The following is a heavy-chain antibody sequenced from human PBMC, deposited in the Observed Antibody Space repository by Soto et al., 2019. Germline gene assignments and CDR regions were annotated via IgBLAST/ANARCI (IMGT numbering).Heavy chain of an antibody. CDR2: IYYSGST. D-gene: IGHD4-17*01. CDR1: GASITNGGYY. Sequence: SETLSLTCSVSGASITNGGYYWTWIRQPPGKGLEWIGYIYYSGSTNYNPSLKSRVTISVDTSKNQFSLKLSSVTAADTAVYYCASVRVHDYGDYVFDYWGQGTLVTVSS. V-gene: IGHV4-61*08. CDR3: ASVRVHDYGDYVFDY. J-gene: IGHJ4*02.